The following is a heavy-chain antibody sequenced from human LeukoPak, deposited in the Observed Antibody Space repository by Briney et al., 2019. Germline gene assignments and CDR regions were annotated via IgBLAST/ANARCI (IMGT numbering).Heavy chain of an antibody. CDR1: GYTFTVYY. D-gene: IGHD4-23*01. CDR2: INPNSGGT. V-gene: IGHV1-2*02. CDR3: ARDQGHGGNAWDY. J-gene: IGHJ4*02. Sequence: ASVTVSCKVSGYTFTVYYMHWLRQAPGQGLEWLGWINPNSGGTNYAQNFQGRVTMTRDASISTFYMELSRLRSDDTAVYYCARDQGHGGNAWDYWGQGTLVTVSS.